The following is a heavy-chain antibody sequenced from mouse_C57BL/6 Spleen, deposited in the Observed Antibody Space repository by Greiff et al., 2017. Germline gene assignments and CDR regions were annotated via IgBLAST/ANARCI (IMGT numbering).Heavy chain of an antibody. D-gene: IGHD3-2*02. CDR2: ISGGGGNT. Sequence: EVQLVESGGGLVKPGGSLKLSCAASGFTFSSYTMSWVRQTPEKRLEWVATISGGGGNTYYPDSVKGRFTISRDNAKNTLYLQMSSLRSEDTALYYCARPRDSSGYSWFAYWGQGTLVTVSA. CDR1: GFTFSSYT. J-gene: IGHJ3*01. V-gene: IGHV5-9*01. CDR3: ARPRDSSGYSWFAY.